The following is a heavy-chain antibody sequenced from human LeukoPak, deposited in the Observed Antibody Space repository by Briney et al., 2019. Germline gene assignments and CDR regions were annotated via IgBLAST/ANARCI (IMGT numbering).Heavy chain of an antibody. CDR3: ARPVTHYGRMDV. Sequence: ASVKVSCKASGYTFTSYYMHWVRQAPGQGLEWMGIINPSGGSTSYAQKFQGRVTMTRDTSTSTVYMELSSLRSEDMAVYYCARPVTHYGRMDVWGQGTTVTVSS. CDR2: INPSGGST. V-gene: IGHV1-46*01. CDR1: GYTFTSYY. D-gene: IGHD4-17*01. J-gene: IGHJ6*02.